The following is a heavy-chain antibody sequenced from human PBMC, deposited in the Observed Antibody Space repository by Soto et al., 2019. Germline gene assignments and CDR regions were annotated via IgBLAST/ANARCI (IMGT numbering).Heavy chain of an antibody. Sequence: ASVKVSCKASGYTFTGYYMHWVRQAPGQGLEWMGWINPNSGGTNYAQKFQGWVTMTRDTSISTAYMELSRLRSDDTAVYYCARGTGRDILPGPATDYWGQGTLVTVSS. CDR1: GYTFTGYY. D-gene: IGHD3-9*01. J-gene: IGHJ4*02. CDR3: ARGTGRDILPGPATDY. V-gene: IGHV1-2*04. CDR2: INPNSGGT.